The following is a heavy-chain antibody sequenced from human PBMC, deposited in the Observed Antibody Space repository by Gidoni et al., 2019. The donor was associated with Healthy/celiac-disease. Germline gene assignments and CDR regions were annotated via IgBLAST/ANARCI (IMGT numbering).Heavy chain of an antibody. J-gene: IGHJ6*03. V-gene: IGHV1-2*04. CDR3: ARGGAVAGTIYYYMDV. CDR1: GYTFTGYY. CDR2: INPNSGGT. D-gene: IGHD6-19*01. Sequence: QVQLVQSGAEVKKPGASVKVSCKASGYTFTGYYMHWVRQAPGQGLEWMGWINPNSGGTNYAQKFQGWVTMTRDTSISTAYMELSRLRSDDTAVYYCARGGAVAGTIYYYMDVWGKGTTVTASS.